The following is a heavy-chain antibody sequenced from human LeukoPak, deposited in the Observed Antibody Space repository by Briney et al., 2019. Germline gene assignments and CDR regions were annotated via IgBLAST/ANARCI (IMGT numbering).Heavy chain of an antibody. D-gene: IGHD3-10*01. Sequence: SETLSLTCTVSGYSITSGYYWGWIRQSPGKGLEWIGNIFHSETATYNPSLKSRVTISVDTSKNQISLKVSSVTAADTAVYYCARPVSDYSGSGAYYLWGQGTLVTVSS. CDR3: ARPVSDYSGSGAYYL. CDR2: IFHSETA. CDR1: GYSITSGYY. J-gene: IGHJ5*02. V-gene: IGHV4-38-2*02.